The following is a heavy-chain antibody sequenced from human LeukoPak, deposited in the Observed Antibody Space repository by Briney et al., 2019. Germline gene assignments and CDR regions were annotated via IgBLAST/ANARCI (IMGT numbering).Heavy chain of an antibody. CDR3: AKDHTLYGSSSIAGY. CDR1: GFTFSSYG. Sequence: GGSLRLSCAASGFTFSSYGMHWVRQAPGKGLEWVAFIRYDGSNKYYADSVKGRFTISRDNPKNTLYLQMNSLRAEDTAVYYCAKDHTLYGSSSIAGYWGQGTLVTVSS. J-gene: IGHJ4*02. D-gene: IGHD6-6*01. V-gene: IGHV3-30*02. CDR2: IRYDGSNK.